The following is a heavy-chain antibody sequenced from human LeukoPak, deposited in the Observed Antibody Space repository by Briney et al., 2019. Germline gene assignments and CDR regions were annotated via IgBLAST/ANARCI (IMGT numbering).Heavy chain of an antibody. CDR3: AKDTGGVLLWFGGFDY. V-gene: IGHV3-9*01. Sequence: GRSLRLSCAASGFTFDDYAMHWVRQAPGKGLEWVSGISWNSGSIGYADSVKGRFTISRDNAKNSLYLQMNSLGAEDTALYYCAKDTGGVLLWFGGFDYWGQGTLVTVSS. CDR2: ISWNSGSI. D-gene: IGHD3-10*01. J-gene: IGHJ4*02. CDR1: GFTFDDYA.